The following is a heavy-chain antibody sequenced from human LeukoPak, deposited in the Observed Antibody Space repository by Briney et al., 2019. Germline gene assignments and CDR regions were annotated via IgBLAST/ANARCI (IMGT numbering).Heavy chain of an antibody. D-gene: IGHD6-6*01. CDR1: GFAFSRYW. CDR3: ARTGSSSSYYSYYYMDV. J-gene: IGHJ6*03. Sequence: QPGGSLRLSCAASGFAFSRYWMTWVRQAPGKGLEWVANIKEDRFEQDYVDSVRGRFTISRDNAQSSLYLQMSSLRAEDTAVYYCARTGSSSSYYSYYYMDVXXXGXTVTVSS. V-gene: IGHV3-7*01. CDR2: IKEDRFEQ.